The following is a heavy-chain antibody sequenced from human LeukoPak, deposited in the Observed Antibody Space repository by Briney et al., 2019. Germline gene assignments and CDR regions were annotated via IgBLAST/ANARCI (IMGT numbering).Heavy chain of an antibody. CDR2: IYYSGST. V-gene: IGHV4-39*01. Sequence: SETLSLTRTVSGGSISSSDFHWGWIRQPPGKGLEWIGSIYYSGSTFYNPSLQSRVTISVDTSKNQFSVTLTSVTAADTAVYYCARLSLRFLDHWGQGTLVTVSS. J-gene: IGHJ4*02. CDR3: ARLSLRFLDH. D-gene: IGHD4-17*01. CDR1: GGSISSSDFH.